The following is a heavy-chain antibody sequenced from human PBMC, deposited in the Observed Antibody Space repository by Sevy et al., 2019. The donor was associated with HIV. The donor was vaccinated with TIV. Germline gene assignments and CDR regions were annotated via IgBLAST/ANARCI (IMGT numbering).Heavy chain of an antibody. J-gene: IGHJ4*02. V-gene: IGHV1-18*01. Sequence: ASVKVSCKASGDTFTTYGISWIRQAPGQGLEWVGWISPYTGNTNYAQKLQGRVTMTTDTSTSTAYMELRGLRSDDTAVFFCARDAPFFYGSGCPVPLFDCWGQGTLVTVSS. CDR1: GDTFTTYG. CDR3: ARDAPFFYGSGCPVPLFDC. CDR2: ISPYTGNT. D-gene: IGHD3-10*01.